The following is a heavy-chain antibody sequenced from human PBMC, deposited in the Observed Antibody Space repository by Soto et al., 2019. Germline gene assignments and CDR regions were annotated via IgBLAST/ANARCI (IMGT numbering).Heavy chain of an antibody. D-gene: IGHD1-26*01. CDR3: ATDGRRYSGSYFYYDYGIDV. J-gene: IGHJ6*02. Sequence: QVQLVQSGAEVKKPGASAKVSCKVSGYTLTELSMHWVRQAPGKGLEWMGGFDPEDGETIYAQKFQGRVTMTEYTSTDTAYRVLSSLRSEGTAVYYCATDGRRYSGSYFYYDYGIDVWGQGTTVTVSS. CDR2: FDPEDGET. V-gene: IGHV1-24*01. CDR1: GYTLTELS.